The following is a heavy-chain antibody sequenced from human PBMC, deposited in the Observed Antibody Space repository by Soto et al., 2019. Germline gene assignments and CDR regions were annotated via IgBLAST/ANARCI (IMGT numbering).Heavy chain of an antibody. CDR1: GYTFTSYY. CDR3: ARGDMGRTYYDFWSGYSDVSNWFNP. V-gene: IGHV1-46*01. D-gene: IGHD3-3*01. CDR2: INPSGGST. Sequence: ASVKVSCKASGYTFTSYYMHWVRQAPGQGLEWMGIINPSGGSTSYAQKFQGRVTMTRDTSTSTVYMELSSLRSEDTAVYYCARGDMGRTYYDFWSGYSDVSNWFNPWGQGTLVTVSS. J-gene: IGHJ5*02.